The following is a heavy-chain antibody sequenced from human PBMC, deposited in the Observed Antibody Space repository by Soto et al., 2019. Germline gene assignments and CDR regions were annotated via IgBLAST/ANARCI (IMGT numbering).Heavy chain of an antibody. J-gene: IGHJ4*02. CDR3: ARIRYFDWVFDY. Sequence: QITLKESGPTLVKPTQTLTLTCTFSGFSVSTSGVGVGWIRQPPGKALEWLALIYWDDDKRYSPSLKSRLTITKDTSKNQVVLTMTNMDPVDTATYYCARIRYFDWVFDYWGQGTLVTVSS. V-gene: IGHV2-5*02. CDR1: GFSVSTSGVG. CDR2: IYWDDDK. D-gene: IGHD3-9*01.